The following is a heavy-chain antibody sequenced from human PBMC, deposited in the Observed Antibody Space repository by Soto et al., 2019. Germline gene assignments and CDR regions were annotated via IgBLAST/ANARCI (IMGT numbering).Heavy chain of an antibody. CDR1: GFTFSSYS. CDR2: ISGSGVST. V-gene: IGHV3-23*01. D-gene: IGHD3-10*01. J-gene: IGHJ6*02. Sequence: GGSLRLSCAACGFTFSSYSISWVRHAPWKGLEWVSAISGSGVSTYYADSVKGRFTISRDNSKKTLYLQMNSLRAEDTAVYYCAKDRSSTRPNYYYGMDVWGQRITVAVSS. CDR3: AKDRSSTRPNYYYGMDV.